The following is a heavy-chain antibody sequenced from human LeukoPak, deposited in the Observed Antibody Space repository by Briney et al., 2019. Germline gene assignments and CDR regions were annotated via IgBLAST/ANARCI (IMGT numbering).Heavy chain of an antibody. CDR3: ARDLRRGKRFDY. CDR2: INHSGST. J-gene: IGHJ4*02. D-gene: IGHD3-10*01. V-gene: IGHV4-34*01. Sequence: SETLSLTCAVYGGSFSGYYWSWIRQPPGKGLEWIGEINHSGSTNYNPSLKSRVTISVDTSKNQFSLKLSSVTAADTAVYYCARDLRRGKRFDYWGQGTLVTVSS. CDR1: GGSFSGYY.